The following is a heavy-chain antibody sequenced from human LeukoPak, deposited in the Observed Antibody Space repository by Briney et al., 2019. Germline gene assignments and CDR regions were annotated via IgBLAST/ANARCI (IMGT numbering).Heavy chain of an antibody. CDR1: GGTFSSYA. J-gene: IGHJ5*02. CDR2: IIPIFGTA. Sequence: SVKVSCKASGGTFSSYAISWVRQAPGQGLEWMGRIIPIFGTANYALKFQGRVTITTDESTSTAYMELSSLRSEDTAVYYCAEDIVATTNWFDPWGQGTLVTVSS. D-gene: IGHD5-12*01. CDR3: AEDIVATTNWFDP. V-gene: IGHV1-69*05.